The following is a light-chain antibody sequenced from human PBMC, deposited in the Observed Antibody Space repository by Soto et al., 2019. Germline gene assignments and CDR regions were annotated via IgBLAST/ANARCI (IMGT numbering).Light chain of an antibody. CDR2: EVS. CDR1: SSDVGDYKY. Sequence: QSALIQPASVSGSPGQSITISCTGTSSDVGDYKYVSWYQQHPGKAPKLMIYEVSHRPSGVSNRFSGSKSGNTASLTISGLQAEDEADYYCSSYTGTSLYVFGTGTKLTVL. CDR3: SSYTGTSLYV. V-gene: IGLV2-14*01. J-gene: IGLJ1*01.